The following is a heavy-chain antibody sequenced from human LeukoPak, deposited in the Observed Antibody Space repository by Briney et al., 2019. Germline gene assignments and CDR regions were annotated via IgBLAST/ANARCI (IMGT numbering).Heavy chain of an antibody. D-gene: IGHD5-12*01. J-gene: IGHJ3*02. Sequence: ASVKVSCKASGYTFTSYDINWVRQATGQGLEWMGWINPNSGGTNYAQKFQGRVTMTRDTSISTAYMELSRLRSDDTAVYYCARASGYDPYDAFDIWGQGTMVAVSS. CDR1: GYTFTSYD. V-gene: IGHV1-2*02. CDR3: ARASGYDPYDAFDI. CDR2: INPNSGGT.